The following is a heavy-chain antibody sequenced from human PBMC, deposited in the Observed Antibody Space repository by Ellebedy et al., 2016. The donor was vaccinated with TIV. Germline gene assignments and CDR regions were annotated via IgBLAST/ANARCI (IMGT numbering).Heavy chain of an antibody. V-gene: IGHV4-59*01. CDR1: GGSISSYY. CDR3: ARTQNYDFWSGYPSYYYYGMDA. CDR2: IYYSGST. D-gene: IGHD3-3*01. J-gene: IGHJ6*02. Sequence: SETLSLXXTVSGGSISSYYWSWIRQPPGKGLEWIEYIYYSGSTNYNPSLKSRVTISVDTSKNQFSLKLSSVTAADTAVYYCARTQNYDFWSGYPSYYYYGMDAWGQGTTVTVSS.